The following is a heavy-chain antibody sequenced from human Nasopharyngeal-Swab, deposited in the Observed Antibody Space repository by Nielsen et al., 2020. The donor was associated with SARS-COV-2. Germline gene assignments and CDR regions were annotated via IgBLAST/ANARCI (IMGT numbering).Heavy chain of an antibody. V-gene: IGHV3-13*01. Sequence: GESLKISCAASGFTFSNYDIHWGRQAEGKGLEWVSGIGTAGDTYYQGSVKGRFTISRENAKKSLYLHMNSLRARDTAVYYCARGCGSGCPWGMDVWGHGTTVSVSS. D-gene: IGHD6-19*01. CDR3: ARGCGSGCPWGMDV. CDR2: IGTAGDT. J-gene: IGHJ6*02. CDR1: GFTFSNYD.